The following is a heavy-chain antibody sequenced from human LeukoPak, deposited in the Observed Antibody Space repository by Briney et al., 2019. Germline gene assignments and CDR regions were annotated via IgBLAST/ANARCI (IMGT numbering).Heavy chain of an antibody. Sequence: GASVKVSCKASGYTFTSYDINWVRQATGQGLEWMGWMNPNSGNTGYAQEFQGRVTMTRNTSISTAYMELSSLRSEDTAVYYCARAGQGAAAVYNWFDPWGQGTLVIVSS. CDR2: MNPNSGNT. CDR3: ARAGQGAAAVYNWFDP. CDR1: GYTFTSYD. D-gene: IGHD6-13*01. J-gene: IGHJ5*02. V-gene: IGHV1-8*01.